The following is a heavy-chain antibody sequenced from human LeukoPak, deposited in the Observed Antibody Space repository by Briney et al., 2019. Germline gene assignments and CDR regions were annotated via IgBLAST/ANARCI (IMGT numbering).Heavy chain of an antibody. D-gene: IGHD2-2*02. Sequence: GASVKVSCKASGYTFTSYYIHWVRQSPRQGLEWMGIINPSGGSTSYAQKFQGRVTMTRDTSTSTVYMELSSLRSEDTAVYYCARVPHCNSTSCYSNAFDIWGQGTRVTVSS. CDR2: INPSGGST. CDR3: ARVPHCNSTSCYSNAFDI. V-gene: IGHV1-46*01. J-gene: IGHJ3*02. CDR1: GYTFTSYY.